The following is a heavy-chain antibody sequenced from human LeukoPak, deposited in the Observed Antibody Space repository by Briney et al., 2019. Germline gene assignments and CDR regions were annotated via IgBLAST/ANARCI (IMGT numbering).Heavy chain of an antibody. V-gene: IGHV3-21*01. CDR3: AGDFIAVGGTGWFDP. CDR2: ISSSSSYI. CDR1: GFTFSSYS. D-gene: IGHD6-19*01. Sequence: GGSLRLSCAASGFTFSSYSMNWVRQAPGKGLEWVSSISSSSSYIYYADSVKGRFTISRDNAKNSLYLQMNSLRAEDTAVYYCAGDFIAVGGTGWFDPWGQGTLVTVSS. J-gene: IGHJ5*02.